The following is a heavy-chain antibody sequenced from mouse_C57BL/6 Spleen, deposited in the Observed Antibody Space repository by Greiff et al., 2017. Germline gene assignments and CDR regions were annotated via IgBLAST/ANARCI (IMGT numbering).Heavy chain of an antibody. CDR1: GYTFTSYW. J-gene: IGHJ1*03. V-gene: IGHV1-55*01. D-gene: IGHD2-5*01. CDR2: IYPGSGST. Sequence: VQLQQPGAELVKPGASVKMSCKASGYTFTSYWITWVKQRPGQGLEWIGDIYPGSGSTNYNEKFKSKATLTVDTSSSTAYMQLSSLTSEDSAVYYGARGESNYGYFDVWGTGTTVTVSS. CDR3: ARGESNYGYFDV.